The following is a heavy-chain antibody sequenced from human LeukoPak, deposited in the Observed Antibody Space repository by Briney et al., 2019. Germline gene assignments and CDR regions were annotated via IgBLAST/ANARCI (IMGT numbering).Heavy chain of an antibody. CDR3: ARDKYSNRRYYYYGMDV. CDR2: INHSGST. Sequence: TLSLTXAXXXGSFSXYYWSWIRQPPGKGLEWIGEINHSGSTNYNPSLKSRVTISVDTSKNQFSLKLSSVTAADTAVYYCARDKYSNRRYYYYGMDVWGQGTTVTVSS. V-gene: IGHV4-34*01. D-gene: IGHD4-11*01. J-gene: IGHJ6*02. CDR1: XGSFSXYY.